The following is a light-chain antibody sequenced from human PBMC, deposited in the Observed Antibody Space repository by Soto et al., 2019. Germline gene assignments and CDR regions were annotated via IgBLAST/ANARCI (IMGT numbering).Light chain of an antibody. CDR3: QHYGGSPWP. CDR2: GAS. V-gene: IGKV3-20*01. J-gene: IGKJ1*01. CDR1: QSVSSSN. Sequence: EIVLTQSPGTLSLSPGDRATLYCRARQSVSSSNSAWYQHKRSQSPRLLIYGASSRATGIPDRFSGSGSGPDFALTISILEPEDFAVYFCQHYGGSPWPVGQGTMVDSK.